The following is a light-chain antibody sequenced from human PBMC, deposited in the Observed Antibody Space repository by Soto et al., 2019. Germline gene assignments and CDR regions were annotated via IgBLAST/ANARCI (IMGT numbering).Light chain of an antibody. J-gene: IGKJ1*01. CDR2: GSS. CDR3: QQYGNSQWT. V-gene: IGKV3-20*01. CDR1: QSVSSSY. Sequence: EIVLTQSPGTLSLSPGERATLSCRASQSVSSSYLAWYQQKPGQAPRLLIYGSSSRATGTPDRFSGSGSGTDFTLTLSRLDPEDFALYYCQQYGNSQWTFGQGTKVEIK.